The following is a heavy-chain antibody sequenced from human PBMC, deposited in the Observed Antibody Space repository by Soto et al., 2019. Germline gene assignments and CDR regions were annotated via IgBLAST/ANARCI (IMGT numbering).Heavy chain of an antibody. V-gene: IGHV4-30-2*01. CDR1: GGSISSGGYS. CDR2: IYHSGST. CDR3: ARLQWAVSTFDS. J-gene: IGHJ5*01. D-gene: IGHD4-4*01. Sequence: SETLSLTCAVSGGSISSGGYSWSWIRQPPGKGLEWIGYIYHSGSTYYNPSLKSRVTISVDRSKNQFSLKLSSVTAADTAVYYCARLQWAVSTFDSWGQGTLVTVSS.